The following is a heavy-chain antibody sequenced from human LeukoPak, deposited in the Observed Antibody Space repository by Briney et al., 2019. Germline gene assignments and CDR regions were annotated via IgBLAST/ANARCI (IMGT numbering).Heavy chain of an antibody. CDR2: IKQDDTEK. CDR1: GFTFSNYW. V-gene: IGHV3-7*03. CDR3: VRGGHSYGY. D-gene: IGHD5-18*01. J-gene: IGHJ4*02. Sequence: QPGASLRLSCAASGFTFSNYWMSWVRQAPGKGLEWVANIKQDDTEKYYVDSVKGRFIISRDNAKNSLYLQMNSLRVEDTAVYYCVRGGHSYGYWGQGTLVTVSS.